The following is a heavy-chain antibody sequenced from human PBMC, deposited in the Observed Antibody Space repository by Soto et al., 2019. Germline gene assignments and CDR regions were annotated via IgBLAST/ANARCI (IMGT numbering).Heavy chain of an antibody. CDR1: GFTFSSHW. V-gene: IGHV3-7*01. CDR2: IKQDGSEK. CDR3: ARLYYDYIWGSYPLVY. D-gene: IGHD3-16*02. Sequence: EVQLVESGGGLVQPGGSLRLSCAASGFTFSSHWMSWVRQAPGKGLEWLASIKQDGSEKHYVDSVKGRFTISRDNAKNSLYLQMNSLRVEDTAVYYCARLYYDYIWGSYPLVYWGQGTLVTVSS. J-gene: IGHJ4*02.